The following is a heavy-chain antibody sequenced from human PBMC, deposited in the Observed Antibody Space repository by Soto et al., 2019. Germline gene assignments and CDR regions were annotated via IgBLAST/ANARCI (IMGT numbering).Heavy chain of an antibody. CDR3: ARLLGNSWLDS. CDR2: TYYRSKWYH. V-gene: IGHV6-1*01. J-gene: IGHJ5*01. CDR1: GESVSTNSAT. D-gene: IGHD1-26*01. Sequence: QVQLQQSGPGLVKPSQTLSLTCAISGESVSTNSATWDWIRQSPSRGLEWLGRTYYRSKWYHDSARSVKRRITITADTPNNQLALLLNSVTPDDTAVSCCARLLGNSWLDSWGQGALVTVSS.